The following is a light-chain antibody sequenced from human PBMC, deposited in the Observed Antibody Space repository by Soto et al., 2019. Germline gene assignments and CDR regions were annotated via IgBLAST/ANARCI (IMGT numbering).Light chain of an antibody. V-gene: IGKV3-20*01. CDR2: GAS. CDR3: QQYGSSPFT. Sequence: ELVLTQSPGTLSLSPGERATLSCRASQRVSSSYLAWYQQKPGQAPRLLIYGASSRATGNPDRFSGSGSGTDFTLTISRLEPEDFAVYYCQQYGSSPFTFGQGTRLEIK. CDR1: QRVSSSY. J-gene: IGKJ5*01.